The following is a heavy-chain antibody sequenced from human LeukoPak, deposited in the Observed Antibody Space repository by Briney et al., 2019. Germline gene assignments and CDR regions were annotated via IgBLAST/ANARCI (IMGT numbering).Heavy chain of an antibody. V-gene: IGHV3-33*01. J-gene: IGHJ4*02. CDR2: IWYDGKSK. D-gene: IGHD5-24*01. Sequence: GGSLRLSCTASGFTISNFGMHWVRQAPGKGLEWLAVIWYDGKSKYYADSVKGRFTISRDDSKNTVHLQMNSLRADDTAVYYCARDGEMPTINFDYWGQGTLVTVSS. CDR3: ARDGEMPTINFDY. CDR1: GFTISNFG.